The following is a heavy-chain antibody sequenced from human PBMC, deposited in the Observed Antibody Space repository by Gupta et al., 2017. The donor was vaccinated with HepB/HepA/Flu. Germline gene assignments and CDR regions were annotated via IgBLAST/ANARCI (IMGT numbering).Heavy chain of an antibody. J-gene: IGHJ6*02. CDR1: GYTFTTYY. CDR2: INPDGGAT. V-gene: IGHV1-46*01. CDR3: ARGFDRSRYGLDV. Sequence: QEQLVQSGAEVKRPGASVKVSCKASGYTFTTYYVHGVRQAPGKGLEWMGLINPDGGATAYSQKFKGRFIMTSDTSTSTVYMEVSSLRPDDTAVDYCARGFDRSRYGLDVWGQGTTVTVSS. D-gene: IGHD3-9*01.